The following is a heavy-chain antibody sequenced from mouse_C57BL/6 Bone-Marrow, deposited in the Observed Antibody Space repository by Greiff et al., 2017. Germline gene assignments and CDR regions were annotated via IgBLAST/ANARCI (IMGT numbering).Heavy chain of an antibody. CDR2: IDPSDSYT. D-gene: IGHD2-5*01. J-gene: IGHJ4*01. CDR3: ARDYSNYFYAMDY. Sequence: QVQLQQPGAELVMPGASVKLSCKASCYTFTSYWMHWVKQRPGQGLEWIGEIDPSDSYTNYNQKFKGKSTLTVDKSSSTAYMQLSSLTSEDSAVYYCARDYSNYFYAMDYWGQGTSVTVSS. V-gene: IGHV1-69*01. CDR1: CYTFTSYW.